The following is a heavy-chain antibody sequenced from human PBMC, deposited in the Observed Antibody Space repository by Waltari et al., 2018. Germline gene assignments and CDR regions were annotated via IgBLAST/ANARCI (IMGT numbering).Heavy chain of an antibody. D-gene: IGHD4-17*01. CDR2: IYHGGTT. V-gene: IGHV4-4*02. CDR3: ARYVYGDYFVEY. J-gene: IGHJ4*02. CDR1: GGSIRTNNW. Sequence: QVQLQESGPGLVTPSGTLSLPCDVSGGSIRTNNWWSGVRQSPGKGLEWIGEIYHGGTTNYNPSLKSRVTMSVDKSQNQFSLKLSSVTAADTAIYYCARYVYGDYFVEYWGQGTLVTVSS.